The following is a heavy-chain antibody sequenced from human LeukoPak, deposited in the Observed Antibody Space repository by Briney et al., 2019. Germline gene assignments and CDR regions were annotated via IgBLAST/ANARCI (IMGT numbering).Heavy chain of an antibody. J-gene: IGHJ4*02. CDR2: ISTSSSYI. D-gene: IGHD2-15*01. CDR3: ARQRRYCSGDNCYQRTFDY. Sequence: GGSLRLSCAASGFTFSTYSMNWVRQAPGKGLEWVSSISTSSSYIYYADSVKGRFTTSRDNAKNSLYLQMNSLRAEDTAVYYCARQRRYCSGDNCYQRTFDYWGQGTLVTVSS. V-gene: IGHV3-21*01. CDR1: GFTFSTYS.